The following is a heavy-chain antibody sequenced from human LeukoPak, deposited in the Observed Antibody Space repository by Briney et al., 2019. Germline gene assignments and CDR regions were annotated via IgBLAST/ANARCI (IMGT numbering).Heavy chain of an antibody. V-gene: IGHV3-7*01. CDR2: MNGDGSQI. CDR3: VAWGNSGNS. CDR1: GFTFSGHW. D-gene: IGHD1-26*01. Sequence: GGSLRLSCAASGFTFSGHWMSWVRQAPAKGLEWVAHMNGDGSQIYYMDFVKGRFTISRDNAKKSLYLQMNGLRAEDTAVYYCVAWGNSGNSWGQGTMVIVSS. J-gene: IGHJ3*01.